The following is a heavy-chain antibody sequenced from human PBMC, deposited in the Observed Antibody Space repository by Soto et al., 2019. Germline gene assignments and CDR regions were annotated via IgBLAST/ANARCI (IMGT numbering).Heavy chain of an antibody. CDR3: GTVVRADRTSSNFYYYCGIDV. D-gene: IGHD6-6*01. V-gene: IGHV3-30*03. CDR1: GFSCSTYG. Sequence: QVQMVESGGGVIQPGRSLRLSCAASGFSCSTYGMHWVRQAPGKGLEWMAVISNDGSNKYYADSVKGRFTISRDNSAETLFLEMTSLRGEDTAVYYCGTVVRADRTSSNFYYYCGIDVWGQGTTVTVSS. CDR2: ISNDGSNK. J-gene: IGHJ6*02.